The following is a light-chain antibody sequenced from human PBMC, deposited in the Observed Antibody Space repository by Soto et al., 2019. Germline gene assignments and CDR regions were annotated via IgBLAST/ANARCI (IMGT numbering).Light chain of an antibody. CDR2: GAS. CDR1: QSVGSSY. J-gene: IGKJ1*01. V-gene: IGKV3-20*01. CDR3: QQYGNSPPWT. Sequence: EIVLTQSPGTLSLYPGESATLSCRASQSVGSSYLAWYQQKPGQAPRLLIYGASSRATGIPDRFSGSGSGTDFTLTISRLEPEDFAVYYCQQYGNSPPWTFGQGTKVDIK.